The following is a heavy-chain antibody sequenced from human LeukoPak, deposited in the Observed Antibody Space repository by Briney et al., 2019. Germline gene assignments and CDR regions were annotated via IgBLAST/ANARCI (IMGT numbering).Heavy chain of an antibody. CDR3: AKKMSNNWYNHLFDF. D-gene: IGHD6-13*01. Sequence: GGSLRLSCAASGFTFSSYGMHWVRQAPGKGLEWVAFIRYDGSNQYYADSVKGRFTISRDNSKNTLYLEMNSLRAEDTAVYYCAKKMSNNWYNHLFDFWAQGTLATVSS. V-gene: IGHV3-30*02. J-gene: IGHJ4*02. CDR1: GFTFSSYG. CDR2: IRYDGSNQ.